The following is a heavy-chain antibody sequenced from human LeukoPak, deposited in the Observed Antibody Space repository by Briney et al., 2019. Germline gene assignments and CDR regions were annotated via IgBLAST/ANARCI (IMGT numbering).Heavy chain of an antibody. CDR1: GYTFTSYD. CDR3: ARGYGTGTKAYYFDY. CDR2: MNPNSGNT. V-gene: IGHV1-8*01. J-gene: IGHJ4*02. Sequence: ASVKVSCKASGYTFTSYDINWVRQATGQGLEWVGWMNPNSGNTGYAQKFQGRVTMTRNTSISTAYMELSSLRSEDTAVYYCARGYGTGTKAYYFDYWGQGTLVTVSS. D-gene: IGHD1-1*01.